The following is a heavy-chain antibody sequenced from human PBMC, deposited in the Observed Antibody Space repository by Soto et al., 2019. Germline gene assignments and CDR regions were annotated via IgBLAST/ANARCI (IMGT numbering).Heavy chain of an antibody. D-gene: IGHD6-25*01. CDR1: GGSISSSDFY. CDR3: AVVDSTGNWFDP. Sequence: SETLSLTCTVSGGSISSSDFYWGWLRQTPGKGLEFIGSMYYSGTTYYNPSLKSRVTISVDTSKNQFTLKLISVTAADTAVYYCAVVDSTGNWFDPWGEGALVTSPQ. CDR2: MYYSGTT. V-gene: IGHV4-39*01. J-gene: IGHJ5*02.